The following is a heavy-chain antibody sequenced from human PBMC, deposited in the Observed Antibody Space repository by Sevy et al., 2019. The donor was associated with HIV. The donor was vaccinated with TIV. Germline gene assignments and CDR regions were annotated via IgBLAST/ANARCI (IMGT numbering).Heavy chain of an antibody. J-gene: IGHJ4*02. CDR2: IRSKAYGGTT. CDR3: TRVRSSSFFDY. V-gene: IGHV3-49*04. CDR1: GFTFGDYA. Sequence: GGSLRLSCTASGFTFGDYAMSWVHQAPGKGLEWVGFIRSKAYGGTTKYAASVKGRFIISRDDSKSIAYLQMNSLKTEDTAVYYCTRVRSSSFFDYWGQGTLVTVSS. D-gene: IGHD6-13*01.